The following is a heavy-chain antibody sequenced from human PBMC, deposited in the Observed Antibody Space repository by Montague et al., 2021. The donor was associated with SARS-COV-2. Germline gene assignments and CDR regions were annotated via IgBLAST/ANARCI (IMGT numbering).Heavy chain of an antibody. CDR3: TSGREGNYNVMDV. J-gene: IGHJ6*02. V-gene: IGHV6-1*01. CDR2: TYYRSKWYN. D-gene: IGHD1-1*01. Sequence: CAISGDSVPSNSATWNWVRQSPSRGLEWLGRTYYRSKWYNDYAVSVRSRVTINPDTSKNQFSLQLNSVTPEDTAIYYCTSGREGNYNVMDVWGQGTAVTVSS. CDR1: GDSVPSNSAT.